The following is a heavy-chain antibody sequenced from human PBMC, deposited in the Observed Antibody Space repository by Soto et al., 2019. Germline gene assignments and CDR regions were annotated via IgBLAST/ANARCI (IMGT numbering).Heavy chain of an antibody. D-gene: IGHD3-9*01. J-gene: IGHJ4*02. CDR3: ARGGDILTGPSLYFDY. CDR2: IIPIFGTA. V-gene: IGHV1-69*13. CDR1: GGTFSSYA. Sequence: ALVKVSCKASGGTFSSYAISWVRQAPGQGIEWMGGIIPIFGTANYAQKFQGRVTITADESTSTAYMELGSLRSEDTAVYYCARGGDILTGPSLYFDYWGQGTLVTVSS.